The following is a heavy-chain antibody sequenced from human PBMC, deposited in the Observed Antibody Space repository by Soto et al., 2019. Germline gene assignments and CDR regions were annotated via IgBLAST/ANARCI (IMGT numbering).Heavy chain of an antibody. CDR2: VNPDGTEI. V-gene: IGHV3-7*04. Sequence: QLVESGGGLVQPGGSLRLSCATSGFAFSSYGMNWVRQVAGKGLEWVANVNPDGTEINYVDSVRGRFTISRDNANNSLFLQMNSLRAEDTAVYYCVRSSGWTGDYWCQGILVTVSS. CDR1: GFAFSSYG. CDR3: VRSSGWTGDY. J-gene: IGHJ4*02. D-gene: IGHD5-12*01.